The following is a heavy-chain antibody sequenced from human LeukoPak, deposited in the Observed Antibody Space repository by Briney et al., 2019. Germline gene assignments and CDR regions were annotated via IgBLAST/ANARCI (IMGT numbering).Heavy chain of an antibody. CDR2: IYHSGST. CDR3: ARLYGNNYVAY. D-gene: IGHD5-18*01. V-gene: IGHV4-38-2*01. CDR1: GYSISSGYY. J-gene: IGHJ4*02. Sequence: SETLSLTCAVSGYSISSGYYWGWIRQPPGKGLEWIGSIYHSGSTYYNPSLKSRVTISVDTSKNQFSLKLSSVTAADTAVYYCARLYGNNYVAYWGQGTLVTVSS.